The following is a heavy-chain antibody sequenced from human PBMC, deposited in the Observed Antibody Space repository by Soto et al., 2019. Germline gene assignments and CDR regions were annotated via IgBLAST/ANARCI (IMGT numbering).Heavy chain of an antibody. D-gene: IGHD3-22*01. Sequence: QVELVQSGAEVKKPGSSVKVSCKASGDTFDIYGFNWVRQAPGEGLEWMGVIIPIFETADYAQKFQGRVSITADKSTSTAYMELGSLTSEDTAVYYCARGRIHFADSSGHAFDSWGQGTLISVTS. CDR2: IIPIFETA. J-gene: IGHJ4*02. CDR3: ARGRIHFADSSGHAFDS. CDR1: GDTFDIYG. V-gene: IGHV1-69*06.